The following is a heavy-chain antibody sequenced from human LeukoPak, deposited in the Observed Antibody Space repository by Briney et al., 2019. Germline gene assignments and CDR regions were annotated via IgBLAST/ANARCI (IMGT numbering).Heavy chain of an antibody. J-gene: IGHJ6*03. CDR2: ISSSSSYI. D-gene: IGHD3-3*01. CDR1: GFTFSSYS. V-gene: IGHV3-21*01. Sequence: PGGSLRLSCAASGFTFSSYSMNWVRQAPGKGLEWVSSISSSSSYIYYADSVKGRFTISRDNAKNSLYLQMNSLRAEDTAVYYCARAGKYYDFWSGYYTGEYYYMDVWGKGTTVTVSS. CDR3: ARAGKYYDFWSGYYTGEYYYMDV.